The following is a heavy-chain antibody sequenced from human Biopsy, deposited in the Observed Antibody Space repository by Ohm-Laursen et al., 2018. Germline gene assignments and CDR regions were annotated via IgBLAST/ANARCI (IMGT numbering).Heavy chain of an antibody. CDR2: ISKGGDT. CDR1: GGSITDDY. D-gene: IGHD1-1*01. J-gene: IGHJ3*01. V-gene: IGHV4-59*01. Sequence: TLSLTCTVSGGSITDDYWSWIRQSPGKGLEWIGFISKGGDTTYNPSLRGRVAISVDTSKNQFSLKLSSVTAADTAIFFCARLYRLDDYWNDDPPDAFDVWGQGTRVIVSS. CDR3: ARLYRLDDYWNDDPPDAFDV.